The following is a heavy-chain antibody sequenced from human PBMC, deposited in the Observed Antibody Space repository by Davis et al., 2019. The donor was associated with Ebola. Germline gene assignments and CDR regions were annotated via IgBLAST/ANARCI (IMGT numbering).Heavy chain of an antibody. J-gene: IGHJ5*02. Sequence: SETLSLTCAVYGGSFSGYYWSWIRQPPGKGLEWIGSIYYSGSTYYNPSLKSRVTISVDTSKNQFSLKLSSVTAADTAVYYCARQGYSSGWYGWFDPWGQGTLVTVSS. V-gene: IGHV4-34*01. CDR2: IYYSGST. D-gene: IGHD6-19*01. CDR3: ARQGYSSGWYGWFDP. CDR1: GGSFSGYY.